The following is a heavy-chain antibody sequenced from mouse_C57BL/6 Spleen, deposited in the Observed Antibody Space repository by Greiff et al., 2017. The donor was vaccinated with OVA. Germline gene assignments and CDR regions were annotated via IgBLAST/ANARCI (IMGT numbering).Heavy chain of an antibody. V-gene: IGHV1-64*01. J-gene: IGHJ3*01. CDR2: IHPNSGST. CDR3: ARSLYDGYPPFAY. Sequence: QVQLQQPGAELVKPGASVKLSCKASGYTFTSYWMHWVKQRPGQGLEWIGMIHPNSGSTNYNEKFKSKATLTVDKSYSTAYMQLSSLTSEDSAVYYCARSLYDGYPPFAYWGQGTLVTVSA. CDR1: GYTFTSYW. D-gene: IGHD2-3*01.